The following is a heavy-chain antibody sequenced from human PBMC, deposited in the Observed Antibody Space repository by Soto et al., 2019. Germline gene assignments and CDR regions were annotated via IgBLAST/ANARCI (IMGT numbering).Heavy chain of an antibody. J-gene: IGHJ6*02. CDR2: IYYSGST. CDR3: ARYQLPPLYYYYGMDV. D-gene: IGHD2-2*01. V-gene: IGHV4-39*01. CDR1: GGSISSSSYY. Sequence: SETLSLTCTVSGGSISSSSYYWGWIRQPPGKGLEWIGSIYYSGSTYYNPSLKSRVTISVDTSKNQFSLKLSSVTAADTAVYYCARYQLPPLYYYYGMDVWGQGATVTVSS.